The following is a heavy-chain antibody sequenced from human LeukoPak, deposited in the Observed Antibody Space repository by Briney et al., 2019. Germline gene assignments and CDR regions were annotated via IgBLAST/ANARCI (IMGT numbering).Heavy chain of an antibody. CDR3: ARVQYYCGGDCYLFDY. J-gene: IGHJ4*02. D-gene: IGHD2-21*01. Sequence: GGSLRLSCAASGFTFSDHYMDWVRQAPGKGLEWVGRTRNKANSYTTEYAASVKGRFTISRDDSKNSLYLQMNSLKTEDTAVYYCARVQYYCGGDCYLFDYWGQGTLVTVSS. V-gene: IGHV3-72*01. CDR1: GFTFSDHY. CDR2: TRNKANSYTT.